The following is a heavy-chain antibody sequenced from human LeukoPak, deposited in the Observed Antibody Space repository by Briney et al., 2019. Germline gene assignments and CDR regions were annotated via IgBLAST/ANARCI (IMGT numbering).Heavy chain of an antibody. D-gene: IGHD2-15*01. Sequence: GGSLRLSCAASGFIFSSYWMHWVRQAPGKGLVWVSHIKSDGSSINYADSVKGRFTTSRDNSKNTLYLQMNSLRAEDTAVYYCAMPPLSNCSGGSCYSWYFDYWGQGTLVTVSS. CDR3: AMPPLSNCSGGSCYSWYFDY. V-gene: IGHV3-74*01. J-gene: IGHJ4*02. CDR1: GFIFSSYW. CDR2: IKSDGSSI.